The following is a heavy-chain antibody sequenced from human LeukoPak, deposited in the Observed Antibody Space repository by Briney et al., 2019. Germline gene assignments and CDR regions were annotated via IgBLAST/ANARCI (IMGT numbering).Heavy chain of an antibody. J-gene: IGHJ5*02. D-gene: IGHD4-23*01. V-gene: IGHV3-48*01. CDR3: AKDPAVVTLGAGFDP. CDR2: IDISSTV. CDR1: GFTVSTYS. Sequence: GGSLRLSCAASGFTVSTYSMNWVRQAPGKGLEWVSYIDISSTVYYADSVKGRFAISRDTAKNSLYLQMNSLRAEDTAVYYCAKDPAVVTLGAGFDPWGQGTLVTVSS.